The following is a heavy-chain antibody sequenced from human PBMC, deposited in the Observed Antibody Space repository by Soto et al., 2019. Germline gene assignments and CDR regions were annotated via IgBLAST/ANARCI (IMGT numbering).Heavy chain of an antibody. J-gene: IGHJ4*02. V-gene: IGHV3-23*01. D-gene: IGHD5-18*01. CDR1: GFTFNIYA. Sequence: GGSLRLSCAASGFTFNIYAMTWVRQAPGMGLEWVSTISGGGSSTYHADSVMGRFTISRDNSKNTVYLQMNSLRAEDTAVYYCAKRSDRGYSYGPFDYWGQGTLVTVSS. CDR2: ISGGGSST. CDR3: AKRSDRGYSYGPFDY.